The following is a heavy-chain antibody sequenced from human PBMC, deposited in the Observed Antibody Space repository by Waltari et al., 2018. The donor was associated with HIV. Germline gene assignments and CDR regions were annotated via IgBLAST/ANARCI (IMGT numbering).Heavy chain of an antibody. CDR3: ARGWDYDFWSGLEGGKFDP. D-gene: IGHD3-3*01. Sequence: QVQLQQSGPGLVKPSQPLSLTFAIPGDSVSSNSAAWIWIRQSPRRGLEWLGRTYFRSKWYIDYAVSVKSRITINPDTSKNHFSLQLNSVTPEDTAVYFCARGWDYDFWSGLEGGKFDPWGLGTLVTVSS. J-gene: IGHJ5*02. CDR2: TYFRSKWYI. CDR1: GDSVSSNSAA. V-gene: IGHV6-1*01.